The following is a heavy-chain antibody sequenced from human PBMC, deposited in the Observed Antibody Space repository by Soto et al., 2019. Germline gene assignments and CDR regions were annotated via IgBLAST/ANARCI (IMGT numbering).Heavy chain of an antibody. Sequence: QVQLQEAGPGLVKPSETLSLSCTVSGGSVSSGSYYWSWIRQPPGKGLEWIGYIYYSGSTHYNPPLKSLVTISVDTSKNPFSLRLNSVTAADTAVYYCASANILPGYYIDMDVWGQGTTLTVSS. V-gene: IGHV4-61*01. CDR2: IYYSGST. J-gene: IGHJ6*02. CDR1: GGSVSSGSYY. CDR3: ASANILPGYYIDMDV. D-gene: IGHD3-9*01.